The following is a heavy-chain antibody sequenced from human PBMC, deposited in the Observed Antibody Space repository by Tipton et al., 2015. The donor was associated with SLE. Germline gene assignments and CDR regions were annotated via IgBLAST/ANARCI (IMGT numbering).Heavy chain of an antibody. V-gene: IGHV3-21*04. D-gene: IGHD2-21*01. J-gene: IGHJ4*02. CDR2: ISSGSSYI. Sequence: SLRLSCAASGFSFSNDAMTWVRQAPGKGLEWVSTISSGSSYIFYPDSVKGRFTISRDNAHNSVYLQMNSLRAEDTALYFCTKGGVVQFGIEYWGQGTLVTVSS. CDR1: GFSFSNDA. CDR3: TKGGVVQFGIEY.